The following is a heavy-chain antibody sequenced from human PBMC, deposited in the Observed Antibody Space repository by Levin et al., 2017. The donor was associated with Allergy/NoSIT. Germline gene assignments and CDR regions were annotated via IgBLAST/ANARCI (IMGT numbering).Heavy chain of an antibody. Sequence: PGESLKISCAASGFTVRRSYLSWVRQAPGKGLEWVSIFYGGGRTYYADSFKGRFTISIDNSRNTLSLQMNNLRVEDTAVYYCAKEAYVMNSDISGHRAFESWGQGVLVTVSS. CDR2: FYGGGRT. V-gene: IGHV3-53*01. CDR1: GFTVRRSY. D-gene: IGHD3-22*01. J-gene: IGHJ4*02. CDR3: AKEAYVMNSDISGHRAFES.